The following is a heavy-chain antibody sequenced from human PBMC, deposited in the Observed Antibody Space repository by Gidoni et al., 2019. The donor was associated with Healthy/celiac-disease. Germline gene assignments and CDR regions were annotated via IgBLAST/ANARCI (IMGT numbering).Heavy chain of an antibody. CDR3: ARDSVAAAGTAEIDY. J-gene: IGHJ4*02. D-gene: IGHD6-13*01. Sequence: EVQLVESWGGLVQPGGSLRLSCAASGFTFSSYWMSWVRQAPGKGLEWVANIKQDGSEKYYVDSVKGRVTISRDNAKNSLYLQMNSLRAEDTAVYYCARDSVAAAGTAEIDYWGQGTLVTVSS. CDR1: GFTFSSYW. CDR2: IKQDGSEK. V-gene: IGHV3-7*01.